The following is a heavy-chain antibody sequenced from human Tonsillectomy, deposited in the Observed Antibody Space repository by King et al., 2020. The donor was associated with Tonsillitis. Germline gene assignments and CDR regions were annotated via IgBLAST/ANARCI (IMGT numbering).Heavy chain of an antibody. CDR3: VRGGSRWDFDY. CDR1: GFTFSNYD. V-gene: IGHV3-13*05. D-gene: IGHD6-13*01. J-gene: IGHJ4*02. Sequence: QLVQSGGGLVQPGGSLRLSCAASGFTFSNYDMHWVRQATGKGLEWVSGIDTAGDPYYPGSVKGRFTISRENAKNSLYLQMNSLRAGDTAMYYCVRGGSRWDFDYWGQGILVTVSS. CDR2: IDTAGDP.